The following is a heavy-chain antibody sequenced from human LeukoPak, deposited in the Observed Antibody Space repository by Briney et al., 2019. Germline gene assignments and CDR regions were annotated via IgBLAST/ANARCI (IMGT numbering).Heavy chain of an antibody. V-gene: IGHV1-69*13. J-gene: IGHJ5*02. CDR2: IIPIFGTA. Sequence: ASVKVSCKASEGTFSSYAISWVRQAPGQGLEWMGGIIPIFGTANYAQKFQGRVTITADESTSTAYMGLSSLRSEDTAVCYCARGPGAGTTIWFDPWGQGTLVTVSS. D-gene: IGHD1-7*01. CDR3: ARGPGAGTTIWFDP. CDR1: EGTFSSYA.